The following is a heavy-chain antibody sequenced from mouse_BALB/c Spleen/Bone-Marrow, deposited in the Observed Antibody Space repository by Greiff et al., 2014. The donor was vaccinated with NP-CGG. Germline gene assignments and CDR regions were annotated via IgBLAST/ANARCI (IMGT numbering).Heavy chain of an antibody. Sequence: QLQQSGPELVKPGASVKISCKASGYSFTDYFMNWVKQSHGKSLEWIGRINPYNGVTFYNQNFKGKATLTVDKSSSTAHMELLSLTSEDSAVYYCGRWANWGQGTTLTVSS. CDR1: GYSFTDYF. J-gene: IGHJ2*01. CDR2: INPYNGVT. CDR3: GRWAN. V-gene: IGHV1-37*01.